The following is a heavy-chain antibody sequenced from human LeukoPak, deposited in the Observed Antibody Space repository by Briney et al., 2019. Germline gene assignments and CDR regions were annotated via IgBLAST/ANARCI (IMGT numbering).Heavy chain of an antibody. V-gene: IGHV3-43*02. J-gene: IGHJ4*02. CDR2: ISGDGGST. CDR1: GFTFDDYA. Sequence: PGGSLRLSCAASGFTFDDYAMHWVRQTPGKGLEWVSLISGDGGSTYYADSVKGRFTISRDNSKNSLYLQMNSLRTEDTALHYCAKDYVWGSYRPPKPLDYWGQGTLVTVSS. D-gene: IGHD3-16*02. CDR3: AKDYVWGSYRPPKPLDY.